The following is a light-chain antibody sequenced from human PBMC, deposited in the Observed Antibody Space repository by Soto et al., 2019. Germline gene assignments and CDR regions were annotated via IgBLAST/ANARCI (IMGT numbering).Light chain of an antibody. CDR1: SSNIGAGYD. CDR3: QSYDSSPHVV. J-gene: IGLJ2*01. V-gene: IGLV1-40*01. Sequence: QSVLTQPPSVSGAPGQRVTISCTGSSSNIGAGYDVHWYQQLPGTAPKLLIYGNSNRPSGVPDRFSGSKSGTSASLPITGLQAEYEADYYCQSYDSSPHVVFGGGTKLTVL. CDR2: GNS.